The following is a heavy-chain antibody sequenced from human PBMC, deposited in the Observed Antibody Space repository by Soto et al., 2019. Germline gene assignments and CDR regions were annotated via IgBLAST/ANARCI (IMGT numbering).Heavy chain of an antibody. Sequence: QVQLQESGPGLVKPSETLSLTCTVSGGSISSYYWSWIRQPPGKGLEWIGYIYYSGSTNYNPSLKSRVTISVDTSKNQFSLKLSSVTAADTAVYYCARGPTMMAGWFDPWGQGTLVTVSS. J-gene: IGHJ5*02. CDR2: IYYSGST. V-gene: IGHV4-59*01. D-gene: IGHD3-22*01. CDR3: ARGPTMMAGWFDP. CDR1: GGSISSYY.